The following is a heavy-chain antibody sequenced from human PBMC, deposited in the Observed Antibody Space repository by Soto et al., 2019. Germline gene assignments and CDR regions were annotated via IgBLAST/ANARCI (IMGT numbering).Heavy chain of an antibody. CDR3: ARHGSGSGFEYYFDQ. D-gene: IGHD5-12*01. J-gene: IGHJ4*02. CDR1: GDSISSSGYY. Sequence: QLHMQESGPGPVKPSETLSLTCTVSGDSISSSGYYWAWFRQPPGKGLEWIGYISYSGSTYYNPSPKIRFAISVDTSKNQFSLKVTSVTASDTAVYYCARHGSGSGFEYYFDQSGQGTLVTSSS. CDR2: ISYSGST. V-gene: IGHV4-39*01.